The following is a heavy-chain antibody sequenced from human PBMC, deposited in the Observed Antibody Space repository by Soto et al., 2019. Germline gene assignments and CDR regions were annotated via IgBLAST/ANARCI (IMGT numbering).Heavy chain of an antibody. D-gene: IGHD2-2*01. J-gene: IGHJ5*02. V-gene: IGHV3-23*01. Sequence: WWSLRLSCSASVFTFSNYAMTWVRQGPWKGLEWVSAISGSGGSAYYADSVKGRFTISRDNSKNTLYLQMNSLRADDSGVYYCAKDPYSGVLVPVAIGFDPWGPGTLVPVSS. CDR1: VFTFSNYA. CDR3: AKDPYSGVLVPVAIGFDP. CDR2: ISGSGGSA.